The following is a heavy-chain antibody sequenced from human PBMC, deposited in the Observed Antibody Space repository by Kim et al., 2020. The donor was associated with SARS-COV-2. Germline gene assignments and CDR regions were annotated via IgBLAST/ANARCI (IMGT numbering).Heavy chain of an antibody. CDR2: ITSKANSNAT. J-gene: IGHJ3*02. CDR1: GFSFSDYA. D-gene: IGHD1-26*01. V-gene: IGHV3-73*01. CDR3: TRVPGRTVDFWDVYDI. Sequence: GGSLRLSCAASGFSFSDYAMHWVRQASGKGLEWVARITSKANSNATTYSASVKVSITIYRADSKNAEYMQMNRLKTEDTAVYYCTRVPGRTVDFWDVYDILGQGAMVPVSS.